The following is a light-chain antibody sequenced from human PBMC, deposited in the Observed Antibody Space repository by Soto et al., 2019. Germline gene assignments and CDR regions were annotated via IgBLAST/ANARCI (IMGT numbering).Light chain of an antibody. CDR3: CSYTSSFTAV. V-gene: IGLV2-14*01. CDR1: SSDVGGYNY. J-gene: IGLJ2*01. Sequence: QSALTQPASVSGSPGQSLTISCTGTSSDVGGYNYVSWYQRRPGKAPKLMIYDVSNRPSGVSNRFSGSKSGSTASLTISGLQTEDEADYYCCSYTSSFTAVFGGGTKVTVL. CDR2: DVS.